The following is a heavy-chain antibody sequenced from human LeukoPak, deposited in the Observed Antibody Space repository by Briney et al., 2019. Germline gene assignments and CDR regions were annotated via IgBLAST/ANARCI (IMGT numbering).Heavy chain of an antibody. V-gene: IGHV1-69*05. CDR2: IIPKFGTA. Sequence: SVKVSCKASGGTFSTYAISWVRQAPGQGREWMGRIIPKFGTAKYAQKFQGRVTIATDESTSTAYMELSSLRSEDTAVYYCARLLKERNYDYVWGSYRLDPYYYYMDVWGKGTTVTVSS. D-gene: IGHD3-16*02. CDR1: GGTFSTYA. J-gene: IGHJ6*03. CDR3: ARLLKERNYDYVWGSYRLDPYYYYMDV.